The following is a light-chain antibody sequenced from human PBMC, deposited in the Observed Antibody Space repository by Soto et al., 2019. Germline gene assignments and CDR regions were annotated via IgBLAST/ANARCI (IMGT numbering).Light chain of an antibody. J-gene: IGKJ1*01. CDR2: AAC. CDR3: QQLNSYFP. Sequence: IQLTQSPSSLSASVGDRVTITCRASQGISSYLAWYQQKPGKAPKLLIYAACTLQSGVPSRFSGSGSGTDFTLTISSLQPEDFATYYCQQLNSYFPFGQGTKVEIK. CDR1: QGISSY. V-gene: IGKV1-9*01.